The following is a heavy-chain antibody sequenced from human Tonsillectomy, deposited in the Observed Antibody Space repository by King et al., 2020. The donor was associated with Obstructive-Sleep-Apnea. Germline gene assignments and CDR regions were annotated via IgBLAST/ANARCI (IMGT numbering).Heavy chain of an antibody. Sequence: QLQESGPGLVKPSETLSLTCTVSGGSISSYSWSWIRQPPGKGLEWLVYVNYSGSTDYNASLKSRLTISVDTSKNQFSLELSSVTAADTAVYYCARVGGDYEILTRHHRHRDWVDPWGQGTLVTVSS. D-gene: IGHD3-9*01. V-gene: IGHV4-59*01. CDR1: GGSISSYS. CDR3: ARVGGDYEILTRHHRHRDWVDP. CDR2: VNYSGST. J-gene: IGHJ5*02.